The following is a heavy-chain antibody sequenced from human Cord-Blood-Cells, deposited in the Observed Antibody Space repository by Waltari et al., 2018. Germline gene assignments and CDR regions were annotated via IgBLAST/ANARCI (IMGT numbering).Heavy chain of an antibody. CDR3: ARMVQYQTLSNGFDP. D-gene: IGHD2-2*01. Sequence: QVQMVQSGAEVKKPGSSVKVSCKASGGTFSSYAISWVRQAPGQGLEWVGGIIPILGTANYAQKFQGRVTITADKSTSTAYMELSSLRSEDTAVYYCARMVQYQTLSNGFDPWGQGTLVTVSS. CDR2: IIPILGTA. V-gene: IGHV1-69*06. J-gene: IGHJ5*02. CDR1: GGTFSSYA.